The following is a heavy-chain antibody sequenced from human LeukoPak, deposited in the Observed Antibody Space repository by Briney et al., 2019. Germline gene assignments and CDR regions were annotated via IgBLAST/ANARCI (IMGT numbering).Heavy chain of an antibody. J-gene: IGHJ4*02. Sequence: QTGGSLRLSCAASGFTFSIYAMNWVRQAPGEGLEWISTVSASGGSTYYTDSIKGRFTISRDNSKNTLYLQMNSLRADDTAVYYCAKLTVVDYWGQGTLVTVSS. CDR3: AKLTVVDY. V-gene: IGHV3-23*01. CDR2: VSASGGST. D-gene: IGHD4-23*01. CDR1: GFTFSIYA.